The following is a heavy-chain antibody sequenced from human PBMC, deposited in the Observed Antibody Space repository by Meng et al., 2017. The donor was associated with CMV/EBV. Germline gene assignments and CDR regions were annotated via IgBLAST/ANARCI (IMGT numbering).Heavy chain of an antibody. D-gene: IGHD1-1*01. V-gene: IGHV4-59*01. CDR3: ARGGWVQPFDY. J-gene: IGHJ4*02. CDR1: GGSISNYY. Sequence: SETLSLNCSVSGGSISNYYWSWIRQSPGKGLEWIGYVHSSGTTNYNGSLKSRVTIALDTSKNQFSLKLSSLTAADTAIYYCARGGWVQPFDYWGQGTLVTVSS. CDR2: VHSSGTT.